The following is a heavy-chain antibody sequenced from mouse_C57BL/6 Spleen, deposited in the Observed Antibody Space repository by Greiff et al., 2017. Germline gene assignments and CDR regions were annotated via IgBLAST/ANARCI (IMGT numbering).Heavy chain of an antibody. CDR3: ARAGGTYLDY. J-gene: IGHJ2*01. Sequence: QVQLQQPGAELVMPGASVKLSCKASGYTFTSYWMHWVKQRPGQGLEWIGEIDPSDSYTNYNQKFKGKSTLTVDKSSSTAYMQLSSLTSEDAAVYYCARAGGTYLDYWGQGTTLTGSS. V-gene: IGHV1-69*01. CDR2: IDPSDSYT. CDR1: GYTFTSYW. D-gene: IGHD4-1*01.